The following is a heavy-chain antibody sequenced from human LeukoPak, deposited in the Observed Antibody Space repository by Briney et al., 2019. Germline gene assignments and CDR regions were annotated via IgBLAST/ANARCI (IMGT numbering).Heavy chain of an antibody. J-gene: IGHJ6*02. CDR2: IYYSGST. CDR3: ARVTVAGTSMVRGDGMDV. V-gene: IGHV4-31*03. D-gene: IGHD6-19*01. Sequence: SETLSLTCTASGGSISSGGYYWSWIRQHPGKGLEGIGYIYYSGSTYYNPSLKSRVTISVDTSKNQFSLKLSSVTAADTAVYYCARVTVAGTSMVRGDGMDVWGQGTTVTVSS. CDR1: GGSISSGGYY.